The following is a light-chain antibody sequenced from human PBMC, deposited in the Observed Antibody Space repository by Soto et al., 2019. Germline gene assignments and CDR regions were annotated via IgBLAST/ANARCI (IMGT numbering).Light chain of an antibody. CDR1: ERIYSAY. CDR3: QQYGNSPIT. Sequence: EGVLTQSPGTLSLSRGERATLSCRASERIYSAYLGWYQQKPGQAPRLLIYGTSSRDTGIPDRFSGRGSGTDCTLPISRLEPEDFEVYYCQQYGNSPITFGQGTRLEIK. J-gene: IGKJ5*01. V-gene: IGKV3-20*01. CDR2: GTS.